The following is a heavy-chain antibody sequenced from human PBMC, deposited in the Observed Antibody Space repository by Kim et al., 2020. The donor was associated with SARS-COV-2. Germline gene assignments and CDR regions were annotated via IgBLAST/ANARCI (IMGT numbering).Heavy chain of an antibody. J-gene: IGHJ5*01. Sequence: SETLSLTCNIFTGSSSSNYWSWIRQPAGKGLEWIGRMYTSWGSNYNPAFKSRVTMSLDTSKNQFSLKLNSVTAADTAVYYCARSSGGFRPIGSWGQGT. CDR2: MYTSWGS. D-gene: IGHD2-15*01. CDR3: ARSSGGFRPIGS. CDR1: TGSSSSNY. V-gene: IGHV4-4*07.